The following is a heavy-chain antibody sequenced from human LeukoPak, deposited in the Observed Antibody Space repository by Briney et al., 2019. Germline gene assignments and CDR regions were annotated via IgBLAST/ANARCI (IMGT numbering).Heavy chain of an antibody. D-gene: IGHD6-19*01. CDR3: ARRSGWI. CDR2: INPSGGGT. V-gene: IGHV1-46*01. CDR1: GYTFTNYY. J-gene: IGHJ4*02. Sequence: ASVKVSCKASGYTFTNYYMHWVRQAPGQGLEWMGTINPSGGGTSYSPKFQGRVTMTTDTSTSTVHMELISLRSEDTAVYYCARRSGWIWGQGSLVTVSS.